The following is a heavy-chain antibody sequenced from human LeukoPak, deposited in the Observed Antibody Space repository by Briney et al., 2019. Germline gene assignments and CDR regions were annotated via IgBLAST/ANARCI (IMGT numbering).Heavy chain of an antibody. V-gene: IGHV4-61*03. J-gene: IGHJ6*03. CDR1: GGSISTSNYY. CDR2: ISHSGST. CDR3: ARDSAAGSYYYYTDV. Sequence: SETLSLTCTVSGGSISTSNYYWGWIRQPPGKGLEWIGYISHSGSTHYNPSLKSRITISVDTSKIHFSLNLTSVTAADTAVYYCARDSAAGSYYYYTDVWGKGTTVTISS. D-gene: IGHD1-1*01.